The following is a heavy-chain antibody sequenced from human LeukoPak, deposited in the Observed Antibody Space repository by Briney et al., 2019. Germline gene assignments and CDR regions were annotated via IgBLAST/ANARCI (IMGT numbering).Heavy chain of an antibody. CDR3: ARGLAAAGTALLFDY. CDR2: IKQYGSEK. V-gene: IGHV3-7*02. D-gene: IGHD6-13*01. CDR1: GFTFSGLW. Sequence: GGSLRLSCAASGFTFSGLWMTWVRESPGKGLEGVANIKQYGSEKYYVDSVKGRFTISRDNAKKSLYMKMTSLSAEDTAVYSCARGLAAAGTALLFDYWGQGTLVTVSS. J-gene: IGHJ4*02.